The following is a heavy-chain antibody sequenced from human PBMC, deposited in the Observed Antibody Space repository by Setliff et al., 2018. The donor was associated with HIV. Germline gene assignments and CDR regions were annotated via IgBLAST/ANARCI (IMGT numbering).Heavy chain of an antibody. Sequence: GASVKISCKASGDTFNNCAVTWVRQAPGQGLEWMGGILGIFGTTYYAQRFQGRLTITADEYTGTAYMELSSLRSEDTAVYYCATRGRDLGFDYWGQGTLVTVSS. CDR3: ATRGRDLGFDY. CDR1: GDTFNNCA. V-gene: IGHV1-69*13. CDR2: ILGIFGTT. J-gene: IGHJ4*02. D-gene: IGHD1-1*01.